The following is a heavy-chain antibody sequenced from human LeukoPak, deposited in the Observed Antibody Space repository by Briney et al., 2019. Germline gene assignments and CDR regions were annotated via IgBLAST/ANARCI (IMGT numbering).Heavy chain of an antibody. V-gene: IGHV4-59*01. Sequence: KPSETLSLTCTVSGGSISSYYWSWIRQPPGKGLEWIGYIYYSGSTNYNPSFKSRVTISVDTSKNQFSLKLSSVTAADTAVYYCARVGQLLWFGELSLAFDIWGQGTMVTVSS. CDR1: GGSISSYY. D-gene: IGHD3-10*01. J-gene: IGHJ3*02. CDR2: IYYSGST. CDR3: ARVGQLLWFGELSLAFDI.